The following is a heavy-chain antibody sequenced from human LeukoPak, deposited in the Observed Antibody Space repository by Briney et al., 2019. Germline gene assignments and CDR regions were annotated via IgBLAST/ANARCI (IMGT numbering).Heavy chain of an antibody. J-gene: IGHJ4*02. D-gene: IGHD3-22*01. CDR3: ARYYYDSSGYSFDY. Sequence: SETLSLACTVSGGSISSYYWSWIRQPPGKGLEWIGYIYYSGSTNYNPSLKSRVTISVDTSKNQFSLKLSSVTAADTAVYYCARYYYDSSGYSFDYWGQGTLVTVSS. V-gene: IGHV4-59*01. CDR1: GGSISSYY. CDR2: IYYSGST.